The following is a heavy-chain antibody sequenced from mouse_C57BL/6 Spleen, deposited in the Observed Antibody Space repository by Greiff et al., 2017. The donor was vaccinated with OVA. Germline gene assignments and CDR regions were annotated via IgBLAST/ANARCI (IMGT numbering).Heavy chain of an antibody. CDR1: GFTFSSYA. CDR3: TRDFDYGSSFWYFDV. J-gene: IGHJ1*03. CDR2: ISSGGDYI. V-gene: IGHV5-9-1*02. Sequence: EVMLVESGEGLVKPGGSLKLSCAASGFTFSSYAMSWVRQTPEKRLEWVAYISSGGDYIYYADTVKGRFTISRDNARNTLYLQMSSLKSEDTAMYYCTRDFDYGSSFWYFDVWGTGTTVTVSS. D-gene: IGHD1-1*01.